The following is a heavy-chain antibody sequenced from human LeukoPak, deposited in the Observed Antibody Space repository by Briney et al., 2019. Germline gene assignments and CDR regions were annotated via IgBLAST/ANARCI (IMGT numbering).Heavy chain of an antibody. CDR3: ATVFPQRGYYYMDV. Sequence: ASVKVSCKVSGNSLICLSMHWVRQAPGKGLEWLGGLDPEGGGLIYAQHLQGRVIMTEDTSTDTGYMELRSLKSEDTGVHYCATVFPQRGYYYMDVWGTGTTVTVSS. J-gene: IGHJ6*03. V-gene: IGHV1-24*01. CDR1: GNSLICLS. CDR2: LDPEGGGL. D-gene: IGHD6-25*01.